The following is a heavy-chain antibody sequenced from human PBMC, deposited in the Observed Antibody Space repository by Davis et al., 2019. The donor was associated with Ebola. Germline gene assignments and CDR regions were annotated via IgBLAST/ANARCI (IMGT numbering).Heavy chain of an antibody. J-gene: IGHJ5*02. V-gene: IGHV1-18*01. Sequence: ASVKVSCKASGYTFTSYGISWVRQAPGQGLEWMGWISAYNGNTNYAQKLQGRVTMTTDTSTSTAYMELRSLRSDDTAVYYCARRLGYCTNGVCASGGWFDPWGQGTLVTVSS. D-gene: IGHD2-8*01. CDR1: GYTFTSYG. CDR3: ARRLGYCTNGVCASGGWFDP. CDR2: ISAYNGNT.